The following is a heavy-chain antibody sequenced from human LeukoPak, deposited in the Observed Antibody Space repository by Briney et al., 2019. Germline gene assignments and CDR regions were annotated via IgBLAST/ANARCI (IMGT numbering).Heavy chain of an antibody. CDR3: ARVFLGNYDFWSGYSPSNWFDP. Sequence: ASVKVSCKASGYTFTSYSISWVRQAPGQGIELMGWISAYNGNTNYAQKLQGRVTMTTDTSTSTAYMELRSLRSDDTAVYYCARVFLGNYDFWSGYSPSNWFDPWGQGTLVTVSS. D-gene: IGHD3-3*01. J-gene: IGHJ5*02. CDR2: ISAYNGNT. CDR1: GYTFTSYS. V-gene: IGHV1-18*01.